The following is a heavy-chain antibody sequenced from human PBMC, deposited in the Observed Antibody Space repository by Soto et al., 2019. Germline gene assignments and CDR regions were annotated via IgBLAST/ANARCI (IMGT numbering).Heavy chain of an antibody. J-gene: IGHJ4*02. CDR3: ARIQHYDFWSGYYW. CDR1: GGSFSGYY. V-gene: IGHV4-34*01. D-gene: IGHD3-3*01. Sequence: SETLSLTCAVYGGSFSGYYWSWIRQPPGKGLEWIGEINHSGSTNYNPSLKSRVTISVDTSKNQFSLKLSSVTAADTAMYYCARIQHYDFWSGYYWWGQGTLVTVSS. CDR2: INHSGST.